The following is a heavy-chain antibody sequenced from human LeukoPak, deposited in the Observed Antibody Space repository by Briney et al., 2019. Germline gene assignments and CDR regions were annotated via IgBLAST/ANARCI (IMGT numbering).Heavy chain of an antibody. V-gene: IGHV3-64*02. Sequence: GGSLRLSCAASGFTFSSYSMYWVRQAPGKGLEYVSAINSDGGSTYYADSVKGRFTISRDNSKNTLYLQMGSLRAEDTAVYYCAREYYYGSGSYYNIYYYYGMDVWGQGTTVTVSS. J-gene: IGHJ6*02. CDR3: AREYYYGSGSYYNIYYYYGMDV. D-gene: IGHD3-10*01. CDR1: GFTFSSYS. CDR2: INSDGGST.